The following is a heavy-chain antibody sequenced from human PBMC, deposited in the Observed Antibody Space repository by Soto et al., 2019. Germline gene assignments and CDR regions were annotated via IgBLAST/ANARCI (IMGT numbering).Heavy chain of an antibody. V-gene: IGHV3-23*01. CDR3: AKGGPGSYGMCDY. J-gene: IGHJ4*02. CDR2: ISGSGGST. Sequence: EVQLLESGGVLVQPGGSLGLSCAASGFAFSSHGMSWVRQAPGKGLEWVSAISGSGGSTYYADSVKGRFTISRDNSKNTLYLQMNSLRAEDTAVYHCAKGGPGSYGMCDYWGQGTLVTVSS. CDR1: GFAFSSHG. D-gene: IGHD3-10*01.